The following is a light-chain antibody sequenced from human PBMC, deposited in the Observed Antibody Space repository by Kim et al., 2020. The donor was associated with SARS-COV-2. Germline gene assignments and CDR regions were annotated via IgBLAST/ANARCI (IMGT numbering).Light chain of an antibody. V-gene: IGKV1-39*01. CDR2: AAS. Sequence: DIQMNQSPSSLSASVGDRVTITCRTSQSISRYLNWYQQKPGKAPKLLIYAASSLESGVPSRFSGSGSGTDFTLTISSLQPEDFATYYCQQSHSTPPYTFGQGTKLEI. J-gene: IGKJ2*01. CDR1: QSISRY. CDR3: QQSHSTPPYT.